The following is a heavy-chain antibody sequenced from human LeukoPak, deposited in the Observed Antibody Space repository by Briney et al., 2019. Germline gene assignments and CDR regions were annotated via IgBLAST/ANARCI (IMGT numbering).Heavy chain of an antibody. CDR2: ISGSGGST. CDR1: GFTFSSYG. J-gene: IGHJ4*02. V-gene: IGHV3-23*01. Sequence: GGSLRLPCAASGFTFSSYGMSWVRQAPGKGLEWVSAISGSGGSTYYADSVKGRFTISRDNSKNSLYLQMNSLRAEDTAVYYCARSTVVMGVGDWGQGTLVTVSS. CDR3: ARSTVVMGVGD. D-gene: IGHD4-23*01.